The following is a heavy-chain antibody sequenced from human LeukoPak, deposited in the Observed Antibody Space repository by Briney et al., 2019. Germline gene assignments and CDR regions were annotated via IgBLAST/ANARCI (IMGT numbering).Heavy chain of an antibody. CDR2: IGTAGDT. J-gene: IGHJ6*03. Sequence: GGSLRLSCAASGVTFSSYDMHWVRQATGKGLEWVSAIGTAGDTYYPGSVKGRFTISRENAKNSLYLQMNSLRAGDTAVYYCARVKQQLVRGYYYYYMDVWGKGTTVTVSS. CDR1: GVTFSSYD. D-gene: IGHD6-13*01. CDR3: ARVKQQLVRGYYYYYMDV. V-gene: IGHV3-13*01.